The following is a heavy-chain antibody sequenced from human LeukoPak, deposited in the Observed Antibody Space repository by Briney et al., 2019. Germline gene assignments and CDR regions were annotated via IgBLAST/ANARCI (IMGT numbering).Heavy chain of an antibody. CDR3: AREGSCGHDRGGYSYGSCWFDP. V-gene: IGHV1-18*01. CDR2: ITTYNGDT. CDR1: GYTFSSHS. Sequence: ASVKVSCKAFGYTFSSHSITWVRQAPGQGLEWMGWITTYNGDTNYAQKLQGRVTMTTDTSTNTAYMELRSLRSDDTAVYYCAREGSCGHDRGGYSYGSCWFDPWGQGTLVTVSS. D-gene: IGHD5-18*01. J-gene: IGHJ5*02.